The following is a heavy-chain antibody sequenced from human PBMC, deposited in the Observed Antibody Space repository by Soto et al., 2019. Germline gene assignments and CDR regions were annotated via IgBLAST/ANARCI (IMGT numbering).Heavy chain of an antibody. J-gene: IGHJ4*02. Sequence: QVHLVQSGAEVKTPGASVTIACKASGYTFSDYGIHWIRQAPGQRPEWLGWILCLNDRKEYSQKFQGRISLTRDTSASTAYMGSSRLRSADTAVYYCARGRRTCTEKTCYTDFDFWGQGSLVSVSS. CDR1: GYTFSDYG. CDR3: ARGRRTCTEKTCYTDFDF. D-gene: IGHD2-2*02. CDR2: ILCLNDRK. V-gene: IGHV1-3*01.